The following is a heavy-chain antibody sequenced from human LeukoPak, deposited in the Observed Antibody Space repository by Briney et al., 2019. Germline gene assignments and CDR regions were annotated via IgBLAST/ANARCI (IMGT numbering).Heavy chain of an antibody. CDR1: GYSFVGYG. Sequence: ASVKVSCKASGYSFVGYGITWVRQAPGQGLEWMGWFNPENGNTNYAQKVQGRVTMTADTSTSTSYMEPRSLRSDDTAVYYCAREHSSSWDQFDYWGQGTLVTVSS. J-gene: IGHJ4*02. V-gene: IGHV1-18*01. CDR3: AREHSSSWDQFDY. CDR2: FNPENGNT. D-gene: IGHD6-13*01.